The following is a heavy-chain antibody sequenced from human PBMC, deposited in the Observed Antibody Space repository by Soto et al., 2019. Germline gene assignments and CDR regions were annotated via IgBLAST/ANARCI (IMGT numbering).Heavy chain of an antibody. Sequence: EVQLVESGGGLVQPGGSLRLSCAASEFTFSDYIMNWVRQAPGKGLEWVSYISSTSSTIYYADSVKGRFTISRDNVKNSLYLQMNSLRAEDTAVYYCAREWEPDAFDIWGQGTMVTVSS. D-gene: IGHD1-26*01. J-gene: IGHJ3*02. CDR3: AREWEPDAFDI. CDR2: ISSTSSTI. V-gene: IGHV3-48*01. CDR1: EFTFSDYI.